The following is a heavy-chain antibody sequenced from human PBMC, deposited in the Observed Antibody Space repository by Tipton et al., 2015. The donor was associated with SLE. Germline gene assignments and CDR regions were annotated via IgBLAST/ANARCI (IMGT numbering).Heavy chain of an antibody. CDR3: AKDLYGGNSGGAFDI. J-gene: IGHJ3*02. V-gene: IGHV3-30*02. CDR2: IRYDGRNK. Sequence: SLRLSCAASGFTFSSYGMHWVRQAPGKGLEWVAFIRYDGRNKYYADSVKGRFTISRDNSKNTLYLQMNSLRAEDTAVYYCAKDLYGGNSGGAFDIWGQGTMVTVSS. D-gene: IGHD4-23*01. CDR1: GFTFSSYG.